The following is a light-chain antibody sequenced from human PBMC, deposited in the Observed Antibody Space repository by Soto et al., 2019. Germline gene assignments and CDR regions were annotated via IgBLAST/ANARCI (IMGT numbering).Light chain of an antibody. Sequence: DIQMTQSPSSVSASVGDRVTITCRASQGISSSLAWYQLKPGKAPKLLIYAASSLQSGVPSRFSGSGSGTDFTLTINSLQPEDFATYYCQQANSFPRTFGQGTKVEIK. CDR1: QGISSS. CDR3: QQANSFPRT. J-gene: IGKJ1*01. V-gene: IGKV1-12*01. CDR2: AAS.